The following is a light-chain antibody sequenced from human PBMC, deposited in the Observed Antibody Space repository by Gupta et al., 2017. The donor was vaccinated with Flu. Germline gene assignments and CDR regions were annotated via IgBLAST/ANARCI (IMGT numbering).Light chain of an antibody. CDR3: QQYNNWPQLT. Sequence: EIAMTQSPATLAVSPGDRATLTCRASQSVRSNLAWYQQKPGHAPTLLIYGASTRSTGIPARFSGSGAGTEFALTISSRQSEDFAVYYCQQYNNWPQLTFGQGTRLEIK. V-gene: IGKV3-15*01. J-gene: IGKJ5*01. CDR2: GAS. CDR1: QSVRSN.